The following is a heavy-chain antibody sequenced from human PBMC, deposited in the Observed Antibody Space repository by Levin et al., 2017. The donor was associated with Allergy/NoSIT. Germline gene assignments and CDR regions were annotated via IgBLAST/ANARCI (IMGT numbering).Heavy chain of an antibody. J-gene: IGHJ4*02. CDR1: GFTFSRHW. CDR2: INSDGSSI. D-gene: IGHD3-22*01. Sequence: GGLRLSCAASGFTFSRHWMHWVRHVPGKGLVWVSRINSDGSSITYADSVKGRLTISRDNAKNTLYLQLDSLRAEDTAVYYCAGDPDSSGYSTFDYWGQGILVTVSS. V-gene: IGHV3-74*01. CDR3: AGDPDSSGYSTFDY.